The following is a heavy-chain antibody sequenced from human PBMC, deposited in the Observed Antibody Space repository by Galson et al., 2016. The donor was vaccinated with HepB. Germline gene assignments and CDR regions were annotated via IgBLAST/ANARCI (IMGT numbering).Heavy chain of an antibody. D-gene: IGHD3-10*01. Sequence: SETLSLTCTVSSYSISNGHYWGWLRQPPGEGLEWIGSVYRSGSSYYNPSLRSRLTFSVDTDKNHFSLSLASVTAADTAIYYCARTVLPASIGGPFDFWGPGTTVTVSS. CDR2: VYRSGSS. V-gene: IGHV4-38-2*02. CDR1: SYSISNGHY. CDR3: ARTVLPASIGGPFDF. J-gene: IGHJ6*02.